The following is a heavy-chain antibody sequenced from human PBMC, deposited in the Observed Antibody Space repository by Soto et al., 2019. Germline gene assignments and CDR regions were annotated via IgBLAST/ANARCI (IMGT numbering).Heavy chain of an antibody. Sequence: GASVKVSCKASRYTFTSYTIHWARQAPGQRLEWMGWINGGKGNTKYSQKFQGRVTITRHTAANIANMELSSLRSEDTAVYYCAVQRSVYYKYFDYWGQGTLATVSS. CDR1: RYTFTSYT. V-gene: IGHV1-3*01. CDR2: INGGKGNT. CDR3: AVQRSVYYKYFDY. D-gene: IGHD1-26*01. J-gene: IGHJ4*02.